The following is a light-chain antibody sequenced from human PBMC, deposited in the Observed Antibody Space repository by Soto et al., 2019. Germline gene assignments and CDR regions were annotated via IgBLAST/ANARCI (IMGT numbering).Light chain of an antibody. CDR3: QHRSNWPRT. Sequence: DIVLTQSPATLSLSPGERATLSCRASQSVSTYLAWYQQKPGQAPRLLIYDASNRATGIPARFSGSGSGTDFTLTISSLEPEDFAVYYCQHRSNWPRTFGQGTKLEIK. V-gene: IGKV3-11*01. CDR2: DAS. J-gene: IGKJ2*01. CDR1: QSVSTY.